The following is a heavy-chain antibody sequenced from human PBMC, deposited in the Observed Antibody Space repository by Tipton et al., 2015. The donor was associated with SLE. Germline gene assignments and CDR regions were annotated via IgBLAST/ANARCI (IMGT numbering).Heavy chain of an antibody. J-gene: IGHJ4*02. CDR3: ARSAGHTMIIPMAY. Sequence: LRLSCKVSGDSLTSECWGWIRQTPAKGLEWVGYICHSVRINYNPSLKSRVSMSVDKTENQFSLKLYFMAAADTAVYYCARSAGHTMIIPMAYWGQGTLVTVSS. CDR2: ICHSVRI. V-gene: IGHV4-59*01. CDR1: GDSLTSEC. D-gene: IGHD3-22*01.